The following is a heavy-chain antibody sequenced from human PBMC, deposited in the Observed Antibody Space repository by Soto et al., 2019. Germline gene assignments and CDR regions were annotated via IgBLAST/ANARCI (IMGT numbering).Heavy chain of an antibody. CDR2: ICTAGDT. CDR3: AKSQEIGTHFFDS. D-gene: IGHD6-13*01. J-gene: IGHJ4*02. CDR1: GFTFSGFD. V-gene: IGHV3-13*01. Sequence: LRLSCEASGFTFSGFDMHWVRQPTGKGLEWVSSICTAGDTYYAVSVKGRFTISRDNAKNSLSLQMNSLRAGDMAVYFCAKSQEIGTHFFDSWGQGTQVTVSS.